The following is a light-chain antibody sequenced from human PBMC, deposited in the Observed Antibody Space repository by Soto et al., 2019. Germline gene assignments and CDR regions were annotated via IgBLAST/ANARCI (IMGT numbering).Light chain of an antibody. Sequence: EIVLTQSPGTLSLSPGERVTLSCRASQSVSSAYLAWYQQKRGQAPRLLIYGASNRATGIPDRFSGSGSGTDFTLTISRLEPEDFAVYYCQQRSNWPITFGQGTRLEIK. CDR2: GAS. CDR3: QQRSNWPIT. CDR1: QSVSSAY. J-gene: IGKJ5*01. V-gene: IGKV3D-20*02.